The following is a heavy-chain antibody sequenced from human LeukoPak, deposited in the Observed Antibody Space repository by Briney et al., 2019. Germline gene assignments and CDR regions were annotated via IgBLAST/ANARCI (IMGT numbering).Heavy chain of an antibody. CDR3: AKDISAALYCSSTSCYRRTALDY. D-gene: IGHD2-2*01. CDR2: ISWNSGSI. V-gene: IGHV3-9*01. J-gene: IGHJ4*02. Sequence: QTGGSLRLSCAASGFTFDDYAMHWVRQAPGKGLEWVSGISWNSGSIGYADSEKGRFTISRDNAKNSLYLQMNSLRAEDTALYYCAKDISAALYCSSTSCYRRTALDYWGQGTLVPVSS. CDR1: GFTFDDYA.